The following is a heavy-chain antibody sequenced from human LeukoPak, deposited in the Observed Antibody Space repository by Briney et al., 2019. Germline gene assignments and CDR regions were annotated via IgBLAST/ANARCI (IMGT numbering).Heavy chain of an antibody. D-gene: IGHD2-21*01. J-gene: IGHJ4*02. V-gene: IGHV4-34*01. CDR3: ARQGSISAFDF. Sequence: SETLSLTCAVYIGSFSGYHWSWVRQPPGRGLEWIGEIDHSGNTKYNPSLKSRVTISADTSKNQFSLELRTLSAADTAVYFCARQGSISAFDFWGRGTLVTVSS. CDR2: IDHSGNT. CDR1: IGSFSGYH.